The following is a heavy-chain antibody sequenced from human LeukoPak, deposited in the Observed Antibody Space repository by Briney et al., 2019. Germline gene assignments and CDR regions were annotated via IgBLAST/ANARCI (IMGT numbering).Heavy chain of an antibody. V-gene: IGHV1-2*06. D-gene: IGHD4-17*01. Sequence: ASAKVSCKASGYTFTSYGISWVRQAPGQVLEWMGRINPSTGGTNSAQKFQGRVTMTRDTSISTAYMELSRLTSDDTAIYYCARGQPYGDYNYFDPWGQGTLVTVSS. CDR3: ARGQPYGDYNYFDP. CDR2: INPSTGGT. J-gene: IGHJ5*02. CDR1: GYTFTSYG.